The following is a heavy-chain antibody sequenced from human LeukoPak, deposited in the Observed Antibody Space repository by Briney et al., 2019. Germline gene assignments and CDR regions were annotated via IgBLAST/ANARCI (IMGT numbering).Heavy chain of an antibody. J-gene: IGHJ4*02. V-gene: IGHV1-69*04. Sequence: SVKVSCKASGGTFSSYAISWVRQAPGQGLEWMGRIIPILGIANYAQKFQGRVTITADKSTSTAYMELSGLRSEDTAVYYCAREKADVDIVATTEITFFDYWGQGTLVTVSS. CDR3: AREKADVDIVATTEITFFDY. D-gene: IGHD5-12*01. CDR1: GGTFSSYA. CDR2: IIPILGIA.